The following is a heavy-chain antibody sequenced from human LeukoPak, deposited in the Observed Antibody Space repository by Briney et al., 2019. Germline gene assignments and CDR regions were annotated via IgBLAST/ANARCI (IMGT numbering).Heavy chain of an antibody. V-gene: IGHV1-24*01. CDR2: FDPEDGET. Sequence: ASVKVSCKVSGYTLTELPTHWVRQAPGKGLEWMGGFDPEDGETIYAQKFQGRVTMTEDTSTDTAYMELSSLRSEDTAVYYCATDRGCSSTSCSLLELDIWGQGTMVTVSS. J-gene: IGHJ3*02. D-gene: IGHD2-2*01. CDR3: ATDRGCSSTSCSLLELDI. CDR1: GYTLTELP.